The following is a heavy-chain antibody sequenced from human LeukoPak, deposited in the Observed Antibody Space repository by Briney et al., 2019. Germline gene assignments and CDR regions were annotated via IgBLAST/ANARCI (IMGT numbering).Heavy chain of an antibody. D-gene: IGHD7-27*01. J-gene: IGHJ4*02. Sequence: GGSLRLSCAASGFTFSSYSMNWVRQAPGKGLEWVSSISSSSSYIYYADSVKGRLTISRDNAKNSLYLQMNSLRAEDTAVYYCARSGELGYDYWGQGTLVTVSS. V-gene: IGHV3-21*01. CDR3: ARSGELGYDY. CDR1: GFTFSSYS. CDR2: ISSSSSYI.